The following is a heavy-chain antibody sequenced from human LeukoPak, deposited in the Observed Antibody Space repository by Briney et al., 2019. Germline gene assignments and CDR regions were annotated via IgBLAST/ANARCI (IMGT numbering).Heavy chain of an antibody. Sequence: GASVKVSCKASGYTFTSYDINWVRQATGQGLEWMGGIIPIFGTANYAQKFQGRVTITADESTSTAYMELSSLRSEDTAVYYCASTGGGCSSTSCYADYYYYYGMDVWGQGTTVTVSS. CDR3: ASTGGGCSSTSCYADYYYYYGMDV. CDR2: IIPIFGTA. CDR1: GYTFTSYD. D-gene: IGHD2-2*01. J-gene: IGHJ6*02. V-gene: IGHV1-69*13.